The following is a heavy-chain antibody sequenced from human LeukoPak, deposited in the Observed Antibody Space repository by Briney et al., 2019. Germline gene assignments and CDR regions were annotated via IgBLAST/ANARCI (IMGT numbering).Heavy chain of an antibody. V-gene: IGHV1-8*03. D-gene: IGHD3-22*01. J-gene: IGHJ4*02. CDR1: RYTFTSYD. Sequence: ASVKVSCKASRYTFTSYDINWVRQATGQGLGWMGWMNPNSGNTAYAQKFQGRVTITRNTSISTAYMELSSLRSEDTAIYYCAREDYYDSGSSDYWGQGTLVTVSS. CDR3: AREDYYDSGSSDY. CDR2: MNPNSGNT.